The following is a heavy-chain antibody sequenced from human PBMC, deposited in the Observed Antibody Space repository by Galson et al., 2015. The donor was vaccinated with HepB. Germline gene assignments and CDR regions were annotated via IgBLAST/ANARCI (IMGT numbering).Heavy chain of an antibody. CDR3: ARVYFGSGSSSAYWYFDL. V-gene: IGHV3-48*02. D-gene: IGHD3-10*01. Sequence: SLRLSCAASGFTFSSYTMNWVRQAPGKGLESVSCISSTGTTMYYADSAKGRFTISRGNAQNSLYLQMNSLRDEDTAVYYCARVYFGSGSSSAYWYFDLWGRGALVTVSS. CDR2: ISSTGTTM. CDR1: GFTFSSYT. J-gene: IGHJ2*01.